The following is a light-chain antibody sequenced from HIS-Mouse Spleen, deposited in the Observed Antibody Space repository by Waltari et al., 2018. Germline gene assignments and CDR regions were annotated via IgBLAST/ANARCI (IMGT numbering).Light chain of an antibody. J-gene: IGLJ3*02. CDR1: NIGSKS. CDR2: DDS. V-gene: IGLV3-21*03. Sequence: SYVLTQPPSVSVAPGKTARITCGGNNIGSKSVHWYQQKPGQAPVLVVYDDSDRPSGSPGRVSGSNSGNTATLTISRVEAGDEADYYCQVWDSSSDHWVFGGGTKLTVL. CDR3: QVWDSSSDHWV.